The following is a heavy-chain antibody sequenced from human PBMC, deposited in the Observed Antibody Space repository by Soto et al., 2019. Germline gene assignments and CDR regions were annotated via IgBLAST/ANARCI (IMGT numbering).Heavy chain of an antibody. V-gene: IGHV1-2*04. D-gene: IGHD5-12*01. Sequence: ASVKVSCKASGYTFTGYYMHWVRQAPGQGLEWMGWINPNSGGTNYTQKFQGWVTMTRDTSISTAYMELSRLRSDDTAVYYCARDSSAQIGYSGYPGNYYYYGMDVWGQGTTVTVSS. CDR2: INPNSGGT. J-gene: IGHJ6*02. CDR3: ARDSSAQIGYSGYPGNYYYYGMDV. CDR1: GYTFTGYY.